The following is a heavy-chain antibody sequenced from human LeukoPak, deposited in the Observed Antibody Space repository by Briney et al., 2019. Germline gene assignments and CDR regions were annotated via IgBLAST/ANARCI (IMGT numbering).Heavy chain of an antibody. CDR1: GFTFSSYA. D-gene: IGHD3-10*02. V-gene: IGHV3-23*01. J-gene: IGHJ4*02. CDR2: ISGSGGST. Sequence: PGGSLGLSCAASGFTFSSYAMSWVRQAPGKGLEWVSAISGSGGSTYYADSVKGRFTISRDNSKNTLYLQMNSLRAEDTAVYYCAKDHVLAPWTPFDYWGQGTLVTVSS. CDR3: AKDHVLAPWTPFDY.